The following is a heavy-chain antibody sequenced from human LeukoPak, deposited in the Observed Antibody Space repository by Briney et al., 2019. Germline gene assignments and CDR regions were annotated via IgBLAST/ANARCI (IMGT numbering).Heavy chain of an antibody. CDR2: INHSGST. CDR1: GGSFSGYY. D-gene: IGHD4-17*01. J-gene: IGHJ3*02. CDR3: ARVTTVTEGAFDI. V-gene: IGHV4-34*01. Sequence: SETLSLTCAVYGGSFSGYYWSWIRQPPGKGLEWIGEINHSGSTNYNPSLKSRVTISVDTSKNQFSLKLSSVTAADTAVYYCARVTTVTEGAFDIWGQGTMVTVSP.